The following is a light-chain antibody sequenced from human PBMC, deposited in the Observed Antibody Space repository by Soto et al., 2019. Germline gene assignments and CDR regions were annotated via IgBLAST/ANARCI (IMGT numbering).Light chain of an antibody. Sequence: EIVLTQSPGTLSLSPLEIATLSCMASQSVTSNYLAWYQQKPGQAPRLLIFGASTRATGIPARFSGSGSGTEFTLTISSLQSEDFAVYYCQQYNNWPPWTFGRGTKVDI. J-gene: IGKJ1*01. V-gene: IGKV3-15*01. CDR3: QQYNNWPPWT. CDR2: GAS. CDR1: QSVTSN.